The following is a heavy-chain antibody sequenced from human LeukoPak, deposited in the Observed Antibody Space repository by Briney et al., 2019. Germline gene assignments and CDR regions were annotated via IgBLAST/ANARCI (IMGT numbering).Heavy chain of an antibody. J-gene: IGHJ3*02. V-gene: IGHV3-23*01. CDR1: GISLSNYA. CDR3: AKEQTLDDSSVYYGVFEI. Sequence: GVSLTLYCVVSGISLSNYAMNWLRQAPGKALVWLSAVSNISTDTYYADSVKGRFSTSRDNPNNTLYLQMNRLRAEDTDVYYCAKEQTLDDSSVYYGVFEIWGQGTVVTVSS. D-gene: IGHD3-22*01. CDR2: VSNISTDT.